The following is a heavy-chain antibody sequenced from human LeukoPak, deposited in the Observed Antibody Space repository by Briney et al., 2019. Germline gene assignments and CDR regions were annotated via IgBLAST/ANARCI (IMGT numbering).Heavy chain of an antibody. V-gene: IGHV4-39*01. D-gene: IGHD5-24*01. J-gene: IGHJ3*02. CDR1: GGSFSSSNYY. Sequence: SETLSLTCTVSGGSFSSSNYYLGWIRQPPGKGLEWIGSMYYSGSTYYNASLRSRVAISVDTSKNQFSLKLTSVTAADTAVYYCARHFDRDGYKSNAFDIWGQGTMVTVSS. CDR2: MYYSGST. CDR3: ARHFDRDGYKSNAFDI.